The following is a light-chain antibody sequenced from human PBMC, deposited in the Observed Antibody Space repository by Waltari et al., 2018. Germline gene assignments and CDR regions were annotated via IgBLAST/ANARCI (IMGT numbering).Light chain of an antibody. V-gene: IGLV2-14*03. Sequence: QSALTQPASLSGSPAQSLTVSCTGTSNDVRAYNYFSWYQQHPGKVPKLMIYDVTKRPSGISYRFSGSKSGNTASLTISGLQAEDEADYYCSSYTTDSTYVFGTGTKVTVL. CDR3: SSYTTDSTYV. CDR2: DVT. CDR1: SNDVRAYNY. J-gene: IGLJ1*01.